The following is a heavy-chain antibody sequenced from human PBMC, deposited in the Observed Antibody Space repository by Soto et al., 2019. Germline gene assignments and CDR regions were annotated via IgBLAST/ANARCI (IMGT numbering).Heavy chain of an antibody. V-gene: IGHV4-59*01. CDR3: ARAHAPTLPFDS. CDR1: GGSIRNVY. J-gene: IGHJ4*01. D-gene: IGHD2-15*01. Sequence: ASETLSLTCTVSGGSIRNVYWSWIRQAPGKGLEWIGFIFHSGNAKYNPSLKSRVTISVDTSKNQFSLSLDSVTAADTAVYFCARAHAPTLPFDSWGQGTLVTVYS. CDR2: IFHSGNA.